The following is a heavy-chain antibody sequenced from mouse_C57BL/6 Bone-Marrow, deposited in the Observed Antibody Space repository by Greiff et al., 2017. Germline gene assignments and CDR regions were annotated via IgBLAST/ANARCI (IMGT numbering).Heavy chain of an antibody. V-gene: IGHV1-61*01. D-gene: IGHD4-1*01. J-gene: IGHJ4*01. CDR3: ARGRWDEDYAMDY. Sequence: VQLQQPGAELVRPGSSVKLSCKASGYTFTSYWMDWVKQRPGQGLEWIGNIYPSDSETHYNQKFKDKATLTVDKSSSTAYMQLSSLTSEDSAVYYGARGRWDEDYAMDYWGQGTSVTVSS. CDR1: GYTFTSYW. CDR2: IYPSDSET.